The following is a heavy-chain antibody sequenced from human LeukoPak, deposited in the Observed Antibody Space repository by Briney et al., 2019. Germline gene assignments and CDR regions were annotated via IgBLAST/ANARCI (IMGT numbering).Heavy chain of an antibody. CDR3: ARLRGGVQLWGD. CDR1: GGSITSNSYS. CDR2: LSHAGTN. Sequence: SETLSLTCTVSGGSITSNSYSWGWIRQPPGKGLQWIVTLSHAGTNYYNPSLKSRVTMPVDRSKYQFSLKLTSVTATDTAVYYCARLRGGVQLWGDWGQGTLVTVSS. J-gene: IGHJ4*02. V-gene: IGHV4-39*01. D-gene: IGHD5-18*01.